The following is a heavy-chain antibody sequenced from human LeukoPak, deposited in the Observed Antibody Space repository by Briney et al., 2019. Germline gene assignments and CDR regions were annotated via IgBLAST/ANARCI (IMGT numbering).Heavy chain of an antibody. V-gene: IGHV3-30*18. Sequence: GGSLRLSCAASGFTFSSYGMHWVRQAPGKGLEWVAVISYDGSNKYYADSVKGRFTISRDNSKSTLYLQMNSLRAEDTAVYYCAKFGRGDFDYWGQGTLVTVSS. CDR1: GFTFSSYG. J-gene: IGHJ4*02. D-gene: IGHD3-10*01. CDR2: ISYDGSNK. CDR3: AKFGRGDFDY.